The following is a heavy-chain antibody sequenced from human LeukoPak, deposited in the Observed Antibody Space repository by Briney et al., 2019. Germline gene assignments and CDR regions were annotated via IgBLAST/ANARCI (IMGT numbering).Heavy chain of an antibody. J-gene: IGHJ3*02. Sequence: GGSLRLSCAASGFTFSSYTMNWVRQAPGKGLEWVSSISSSSVYIYYADSVKGRFTVSRDNAKNSLYLQMNSLRAEDTAVYYCASPSGYELNAFDIWGQGTMVTVSS. CDR1: GFTFSSYT. D-gene: IGHD5-12*01. CDR3: ASPSGYELNAFDI. CDR2: ISSSSVYI. V-gene: IGHV3-21*01.